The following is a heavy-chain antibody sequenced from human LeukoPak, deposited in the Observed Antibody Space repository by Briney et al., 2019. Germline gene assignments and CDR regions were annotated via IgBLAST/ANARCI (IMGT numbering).Heavy chain of an antibody. CDR3: ARDRAVAGTGYFDY. CDR2: ISGSGGST. J-gene: IGHJ4*02. V-gene: IGHV3-23*01. CDR1: GFTFSSYA. Sequence: GGSLRLSCAASGFTFSSYAMSWVRQAPGKGLEWVSAISGSGGSTYYADSVKGRFTISRDNSKNTLYLQMNSLRAEDTAVYYCARDRAVAGTGYFDYWGQGTLVTVSS. D-gene: IGHD6-19*01.